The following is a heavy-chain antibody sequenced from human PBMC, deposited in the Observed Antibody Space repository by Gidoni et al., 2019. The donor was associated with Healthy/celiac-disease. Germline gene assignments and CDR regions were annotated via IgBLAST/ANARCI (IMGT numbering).Heavy chain of an antibody. J-gene: IGHJ4*02. CDR2: ISGSGGST. V-gene: IGHV3-23*01. CDR3: AKDRSIAVAGDY. D-gene: IGHD6-19*01. CDR1: ESTFSSYA. Sequence: EVQLLEPGGGLVQPVASLSLSCAASESTFSSYAMSWVRQAPGKGLEWVSDISGSGGSTYYADSVKGRFTISRDKSKNTLYLQRNSLRAEDTAVYYCAKDRSIAVAGDYWGQGTLVTVSS.